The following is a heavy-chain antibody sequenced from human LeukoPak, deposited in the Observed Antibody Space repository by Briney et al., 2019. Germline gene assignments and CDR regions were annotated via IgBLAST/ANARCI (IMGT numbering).Heavy chain of an antibody. CDR2: ISGSGGST. D-gene: IGHD2-21*02. V-gene: IGHV3-23*01. CDR1: GFTFGDYG. CDR3: AKDAVEHIVVVTAVNWFDP. Sequence: GGSLRLSCEASGFTFGDYGMSWVRQAPGKGLEWVSAISGSGGSTYYADSVKGRFTISRDNSKNTLYLQMNSLRAEDTAVYYCAKDAVEHIVVVTAVNWFDPWGQGTLVTVSS. J-gene: IGHJ5*02.